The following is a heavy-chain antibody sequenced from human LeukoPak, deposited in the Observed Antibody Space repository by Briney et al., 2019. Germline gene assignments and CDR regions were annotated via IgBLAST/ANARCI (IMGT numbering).Heavy chain of an antibody. CDR1: GFTFSSHG. CDR2: ISPSGGIT. Sequence: GGSLRLSCAASGFTFSSHGMNWVRQAPGQGLEWVSGISPSGGITYYTDSVKGRFTISRDNSKNTQSLQMNSLRAEDTAVYYCAKDDDWGRYKHWGQGTLVTVSS. V-gene: IGHV3-23*01. J-gene: IGHJ1*01. CDR3: AKDDDWGRYKH. D-gene: IGHD3-16*01.